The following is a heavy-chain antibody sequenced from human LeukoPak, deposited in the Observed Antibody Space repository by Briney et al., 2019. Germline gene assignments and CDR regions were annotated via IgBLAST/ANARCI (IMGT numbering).Heavy chain of an antibody. CDR1: GFTFDDYA. J-gene: IGHJ3*02. CDR2: ISWNSGSI. D-gene: IGHD3-10*01. V-gene: IGHV3-9*01. Sequence: SLRLSCAASGFTFDDYAMHWVRQAPGKGLEWASGISWNSGSIGYADSVKGRFTISRDNAKNSLYLQMNSLRAEDTALYYCAKGVRITMVRGAFDIWGQGTMVTVSS. CDR3: AKGVRITMVRGAFDI.